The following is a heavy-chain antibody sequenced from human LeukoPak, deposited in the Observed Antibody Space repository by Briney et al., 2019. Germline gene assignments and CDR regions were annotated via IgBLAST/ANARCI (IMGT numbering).Heavy chain of an antibody. D-gene: IGHD1-1*01. V-gene: IGHV3-48*03. CDR3: ASGTTGTTGYYYYYYYMDV. J-gene: IGHJ6*03. Sequence: GGSLRLSCAASGFTFSSHEVNWVRQAPGKGLEWVSYISSSGSTIYYADSVKGRFTISRDNAKNSLYLQMNSLRAEDTAVYYCASGTTGTTGYYYYYYYMDVWGKGTTVTVSS. CDR2: ISSSGSTI. CDR1: GFTFSSHE.